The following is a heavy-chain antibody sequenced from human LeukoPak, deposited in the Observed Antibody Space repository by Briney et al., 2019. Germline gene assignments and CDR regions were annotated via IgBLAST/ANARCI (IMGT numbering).Heavy chain of an antibody. J-gene: IGHJ5*02. V-gene: IGHV3-48*03. CDR3: AREIWFLP. Sequence: AGSLRLSCAASRFTFSSYEMNWVRQAPGKGLEWVSYISTSGSTTYYADSVKGRFTISRDNAKNSLYLQMNSLRAEDTAVDYCAREIWFLPWGQGTLVTVSS. CDR1: RFTFSSYE. CDR2: ISTSGSTT.